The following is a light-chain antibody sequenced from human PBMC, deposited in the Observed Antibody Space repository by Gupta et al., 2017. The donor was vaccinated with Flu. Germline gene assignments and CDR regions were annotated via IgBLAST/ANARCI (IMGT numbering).Light chain of an antibody. J-gene: IGKJ3*01. Sequence: DIVMTQSPATLSVSPGERATLSCRASQSVSSSLSWYQQKPGQAPRLLIYGTATRTPGGPARFSGGSSGTEFTPTISSRQAEDVVVDYCQYYNNWPPGTFGPGTKVDIK. CDR3: QYYNNWPPGT. CDR2: GTA. CDR1: QSVSSS. V-gene: IGKV3-15*01.